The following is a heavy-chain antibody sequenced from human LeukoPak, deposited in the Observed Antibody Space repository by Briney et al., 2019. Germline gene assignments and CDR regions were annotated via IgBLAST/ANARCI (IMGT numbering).Heavy chain of an antibody. Sequence: PGGSLRLSCAASGFTFSSYAMSWVRQAPGKGLEWVSAISGSGGSTYYADSVKGRFTISRDNSKNTLYLRMNSLRAEDTAVYYCAKGRGYDILTGYDYWGQGTLVTVSS. CDR2: ISGSGGST. V-gene: IGHV3-23*01. CDR1: GFTFSSYA. D-gene: IGHD3-9*01. J-gene: IGHJ4*02. CDR3: AKGRGYDILTGYDY.